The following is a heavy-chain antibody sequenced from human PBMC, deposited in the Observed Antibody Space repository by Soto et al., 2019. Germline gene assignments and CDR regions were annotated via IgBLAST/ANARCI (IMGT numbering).Heavy chain of an antibody. CDR2: IYYSGST. CDR1: GGSISSYY. D-gene: IGHD6-13*01. Sequence: QVQLQESGPGLVKPSETLSLTCTVSGGSISSYYWSWIRQPPGKGLEWIGYIYYSGSTNYNPSLKSRVTIAVGTSKNQCSLKLSSVTAADTAVYYCARTGYREQKYYYYGMDVWGQGTTVTVSS. J-gene: IGHJ6*02. CDR3: ARTGYREQKYYYYGMDV. V-gene: IGHV4-59*01.